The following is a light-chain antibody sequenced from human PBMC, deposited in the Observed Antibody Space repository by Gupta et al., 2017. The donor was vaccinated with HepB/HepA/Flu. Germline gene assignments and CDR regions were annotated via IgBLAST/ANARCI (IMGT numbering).Light chain of an antibody. CDR1: QSISSW. J-gene: IGKJ1*01. Sequence: DIQMTQPLSTLSASVGDRVTITCRASQSISSWLAWYQQKAGRAPNLLIYKASNLESGVPSRFSGSGSGTEFTLTISSLQPDDFATYYCHQYSSYPMFGQGTKVEIK. CDR3: HQYSSYPM. CDR2: KAS. V-gene: IGKV1-5*03.